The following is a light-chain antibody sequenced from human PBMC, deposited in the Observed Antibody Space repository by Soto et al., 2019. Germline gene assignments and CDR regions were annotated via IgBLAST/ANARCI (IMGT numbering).Light chain of an antibody. CDR1: QSVNHN. CDR3: QQYNHWPPLT. CDR2: DSS. Sequence: EIVLTQSPATLSLSPGERATLSCRASQSVNHNLAWYQQKPGQAPRLLIYDSSTRAAGIPLRFSGTGSGTDFTLTVTSLQSEDFAVYFCQQYNHWPPLTFGGGTKVDIK. V-gene: IGKV3-15*01. J-gene: IGKJ4*01.